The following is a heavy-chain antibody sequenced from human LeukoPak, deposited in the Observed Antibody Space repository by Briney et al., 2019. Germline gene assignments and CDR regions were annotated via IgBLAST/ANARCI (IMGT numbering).Heavy chain of an antibody. CDR1: GVSISSSNW. Sequence: PSGTLSLTCAVSGVSISSSNWWSWVPQPPGKGLEWIGEIYHSGSTNYNPSLKSRVTISVDTSKNQFSLKLSSVTAADTAVYYCARQPKHYDFWSGWDAFDIWGQGTMVTVSS. D-gene: IGHD3-3*01. CDR3: ARQPKHYDFWSGWDAFDI. J-gene: IGHJ3*02. V-gene: IGHV4-4*02. CDR2: IYHSGST.